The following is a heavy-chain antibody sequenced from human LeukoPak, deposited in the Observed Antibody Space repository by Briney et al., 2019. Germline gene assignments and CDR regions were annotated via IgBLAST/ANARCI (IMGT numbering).Heavy chain of an antibody. CDR3: AKNLNPFDS. CDR1: GFTFSSYA. Sequence: PGGSLRLSCAASGFTFSSYAMSWVRQAPGKGLEWVSGISSSGGSTYYADSVKGRFTISRDNSKSTLFLQMNSLRAEDTAVYYCAKNLNPFDSWGQGILVTVSS. J-gene: IGHJ4*02. CDR2: ISSSGGST. V-gene: IGHV3-23*01.